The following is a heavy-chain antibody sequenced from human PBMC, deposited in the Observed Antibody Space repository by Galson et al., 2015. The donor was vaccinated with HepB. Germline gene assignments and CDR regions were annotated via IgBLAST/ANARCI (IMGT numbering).Heavy chain of an antibody. CDR3: AKVGTPGYYYYYNMDV. J-gene: IGHJ6*03. CDR2: ISYDGSNK. V-gene: IGHV3-30-3*01. Sequence: SLRLSCAASGFTFSSYAMHWVRQAPGKGLEWVAVISYDGSNKYYADSVKGRFTISRDNSKNTLFLQMNSLRAEDTALYYCAKVGTPGYYYYYNMDVWGKGTTVTVSS. D-gene: IGHD1-14*01. CDR1: GFTFSSYA.